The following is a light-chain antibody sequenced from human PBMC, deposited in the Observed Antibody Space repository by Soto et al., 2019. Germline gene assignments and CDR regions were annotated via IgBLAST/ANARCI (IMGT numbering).Light chain of an antibody. J-gene: IGLJ3*02. CDR3: CLSPGSLTWL. V-gene: IGLV2-18*01. CDR2: EVS. Sequence: QSVLTQPPSVSGSPGQSVTISCTGTSTDFVGYNRVSWYQQPPGTAPKLMIYEVSKRPSGVPDRFSGSKSGNTASLTISGLQAADEAEYYCCLSPGSLTWLFGGGTKLTVL. CDR1: STDFVGYNR.